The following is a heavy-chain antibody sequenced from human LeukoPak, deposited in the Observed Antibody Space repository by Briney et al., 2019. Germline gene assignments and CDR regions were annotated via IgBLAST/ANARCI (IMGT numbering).Heavy chain of an antibody. D-gene: IGHD3-22*01. J-gene: IGHJ4*02. CDR2: IYCSGST. CDR3: ARHCPYYYDSSGYYLDY. CDR1: GGSISSSSYY. Sequence: PSETLSLTCTVSGGSISSSSYYWGWIRQPPGKGLEWIGSIYCSGSTYYNPSLKSRVTISVDTSKNQFSLKLSSVTAADTAVYYCARHCPYYYDSSGYYLDYWGQGTLVTVSS. V-gene: IGHV4-39*01.